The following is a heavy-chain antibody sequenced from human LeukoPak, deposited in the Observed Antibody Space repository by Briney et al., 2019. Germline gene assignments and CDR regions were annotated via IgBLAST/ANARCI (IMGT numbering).Heavy chain of an antibody. CDR2: ISYDGSNK. V-gene: IGHV3-30*03. CDR1: GFTFSSYG. CDR3: ARDYYDSSGYPLGRFDY. Sequence: GGSLRLSCAASGFTFSSYGMHWVRQAPGKGLEWVAVISYDGSNKYYADSVKGRFTISRDNSKNTLYLQMNSLRAEDTAVYYCARDYYDSSGYPLGRFDYWGQGTLVTVSS. J-gene: IGHJ4*02. D-gene: IGHD3-22*01.